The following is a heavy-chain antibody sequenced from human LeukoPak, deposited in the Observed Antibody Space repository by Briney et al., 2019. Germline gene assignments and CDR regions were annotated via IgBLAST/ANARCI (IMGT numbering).Heavy chain of an antibody. Sequence: GGSLRLSCAASGFTVSSNYMSWVRQAPGKGLEWVSVIYSGGSTYYADSVKGRFTISRDNSKNTLYLQMNSLRAEDTAVYYCARDPSPYYYDSSASGDAFDIWGQGTMVTVSS. D-gene: IGHD3-22*01. J-gene: IGHJ3*02. CDR3: ARDPSPYYYDSSASGDAFDI. CDR1: GFTVSSNY. CDR2: IYSGGST. V-gene: IGHV3-66*02.